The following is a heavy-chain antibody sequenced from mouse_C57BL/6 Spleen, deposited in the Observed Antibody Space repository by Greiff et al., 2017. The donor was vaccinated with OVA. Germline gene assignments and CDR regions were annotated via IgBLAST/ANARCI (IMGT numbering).Heavy chain of an antibody. J-gene: IGHJ3*01. CDR1: GYAFTNYL. CDR3: ARGDYGKPFAY. D-gene: IGHD2-1*01. CDR2: INPGSGGT. Sequence: VHLQESGAELVRPGTSVKVSCKASGYAFTNYLIEWVKQRPGQGLEWIGVINPGSGGTNYNEKFKGKATLTADKSSSTAYMQLSSLTSEDSAVYFCARGDYGKPFAYWGQGTLVTVSA. V-gene: IGHV1-54*01.